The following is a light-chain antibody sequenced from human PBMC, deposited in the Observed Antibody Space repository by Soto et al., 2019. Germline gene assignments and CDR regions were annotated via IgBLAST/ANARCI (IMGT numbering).Light chain of an antibody. CDR2: HAS. Sequence: DIQMTQSPSTLSASVGDRVAITCRASQDITNCLAWYQQKPGKVPKVLIYHASSLGSGVPSRFSGSGFGTEFTLTIDSLQPDDFATYYCQPCHYWCTFGQGTKVAIK. V-gene: IGKV1-5*01. J-gene: IGKJ1*01. CDR1: QDITNC. CDR3: QPCHYWCT.